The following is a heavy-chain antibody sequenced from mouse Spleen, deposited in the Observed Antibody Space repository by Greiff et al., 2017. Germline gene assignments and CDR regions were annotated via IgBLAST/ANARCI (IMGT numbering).Heavy chain of an antibody. CDR3: ARLTYWYFDV. CDR1: GFTFSSYG. Sequence: DVMLVESGGDLVKPGGSLKLSCAASGFTFSSYGMSWVRQTPDKRLEWVATISSGGSYTYYPDSVKGRFTISRDNAKNTLYLQMSSLKSEDTAMYYCARLTYWYFDVWGTGTTVTVSS. V-gene: IGHV5-6*02. D-gene: IGHD1-3*01. CDR2: ISSGGSYT. J-gene: IGHJ1*03.